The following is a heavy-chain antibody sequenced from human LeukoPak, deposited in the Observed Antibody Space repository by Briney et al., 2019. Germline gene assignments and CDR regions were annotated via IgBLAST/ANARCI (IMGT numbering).Heavy chain of an antibody. CDR1: GGSISSYY. CDR3: ARLLGYSYGDAFDI. D-gene: IGHD5-18*01. CDR2: IHYTGST. J-gene: IGHJ3*02. Sequence: SETLSLTCTVSGGSISSYYWSWIRQSPGKGLECIGYIHYTGSTNYNPSLKSRVTISVATSKNQFSLKLKSVTAADTAVYYCARLLGYSYGDAFDIWGQGTMVTVSS. V-gene: IGHV4-59*01.